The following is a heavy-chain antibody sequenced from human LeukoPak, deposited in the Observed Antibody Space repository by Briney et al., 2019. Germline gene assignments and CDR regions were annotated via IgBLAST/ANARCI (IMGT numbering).Heavy chain of an antibody. CDR3: ARLDYGSGSYYDFDY. CDR2: IIPIFGTA. Sequence: GSSVKVSCKASGGTFSRYAISWVRQAPGQGLEWMGGIIPIFGTANYAQKFQGRVTMTRDTSTSTVYMELSSLRSEDTAVYYCARLDYGSGSYYDFDYWGQGTLVTVSS. CDR1: GGTFSRYA. V-gene: IGHV1-69*05. J-gene: IGHJ4*02. D-gene: IGHD3-10*01.